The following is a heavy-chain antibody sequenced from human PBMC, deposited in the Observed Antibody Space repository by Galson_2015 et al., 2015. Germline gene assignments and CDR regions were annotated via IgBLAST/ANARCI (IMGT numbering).Heavy chain of an antibody. CDR1: GYTFTSYG. J-gene: IGHJ5*02. V-gene: IGHV1-18*04. D-gene: IGHD4-17*01. CDR2: ISGHSGDT. Sequence: QSGAEVKKPGASVKVSCKASGYTFTSYGITWVRQAPGRGLEWMGWISGHSGDTYSAQNLQGRVTMTTDTSTSTAYMDLRSLTSDDTAIYYCVRHGAGGDRWGQGTLVTVSS. CDR3: VRHGAGGDR.